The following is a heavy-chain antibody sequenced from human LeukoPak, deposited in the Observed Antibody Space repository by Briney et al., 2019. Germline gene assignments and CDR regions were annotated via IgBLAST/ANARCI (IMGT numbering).Heavy chain of an antibody. CDR1: GFTFSDYY. V-gene: IGHV3-11*01. D-gene: IGHD6-6*01. CDR2: ISSSGSTI. J-gene: IGHJ4*02. CDR3: AGGSSTSSYYFDY. Sequence: GGSLRLSCAASGFTFSDYYMSWVRQAPGKGLEWVSYISSSGSTIYYADSVKGRITISRDNAKNSLYLQMNSLRAEDTAVYYCAGGSSTSSYYFDYWGQGTLVTVSS.